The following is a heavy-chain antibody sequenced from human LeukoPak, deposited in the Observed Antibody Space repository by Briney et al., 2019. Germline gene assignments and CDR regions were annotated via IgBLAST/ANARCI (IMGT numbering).Heavy chain of an antibody. Sequence: SETLSLTCAVYGGSFSGYYWSWIRQSPGKGLEWIGEINHSESANYNPPLKSRATISVDTSKNQFSLKLSSVTAADTAVYYCARMYPEGRNWFDPWGQGTLVTVSS. CDR3: ARMYPEGRNWFDP. D-gene: IGHD1-14*01. V-gene: IGHV4-34*01. J-gene: IGHJ5*02. CDR2: INHSESA. CDR1: GGSFSGYY.